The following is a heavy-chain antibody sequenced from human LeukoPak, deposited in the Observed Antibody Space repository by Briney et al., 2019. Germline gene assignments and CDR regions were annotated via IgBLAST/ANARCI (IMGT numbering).Heavy chain of an antibody. Sequence: PGGSLRLSCAASGFTVSSNYMTWVRQAPGKGLEWVSVIYSGGSTYYADSVKGRFTISRDISKNTLYLQMNSLRAEDTAVYYCAKDDRVQTRRYSYNYWGQGTLVTVSS. V-gene: IGHV3-53*01. D-gene: IGHD5-18*01. CDR1: GFTVSSNY. CDR3: AKDDRVQTRRYSYNY. J-gene: IGHJ4*02. CDR2: IYSGGST.